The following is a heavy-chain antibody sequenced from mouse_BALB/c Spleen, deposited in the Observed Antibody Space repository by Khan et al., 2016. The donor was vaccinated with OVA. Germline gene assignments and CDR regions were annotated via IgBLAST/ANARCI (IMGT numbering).Heavy chain of an antibody. V-gene: IGHV2-9*02. CDR2: ICAGGST. CDR1: GFSLTTYG. Sequence: QVQLKESGPGLVAPSQTLSITCTVSGFSLTTYGVHWVRQPPGKGLEWLGVICAGGSTNYYSALISRLGIITDNSKSQVCLKMNSLQYDDTAIYYCARSYYGSAWFAYWGQGTLVTVS. J-gene: IGHJ3*01. D-gene: IGHD1-1*01. CDR3: ARSYYGSAWFAY.